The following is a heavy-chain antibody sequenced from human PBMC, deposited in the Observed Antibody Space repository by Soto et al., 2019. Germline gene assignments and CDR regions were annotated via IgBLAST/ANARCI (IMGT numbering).Heavy chain of an antibody. CDR2: ISNTGYI. D-gene: IGHD3-10*01. J-gene: IGHJ4*02. Sequence: EVQLVESGGGLVTPGGSLRLSCAASGFTFSPYRMNWVRKAPGKGLEWVSSISNTGYIYYADSVKGRFTISRDNAKNSLYLQMDSLRAEDTAVYFCARGSGGSVYSWGQGTLVTVSS. V-gene: IGHV3-21*01. CDR1: GFTFSPYR. CDR3: ARGSGGSVYS.